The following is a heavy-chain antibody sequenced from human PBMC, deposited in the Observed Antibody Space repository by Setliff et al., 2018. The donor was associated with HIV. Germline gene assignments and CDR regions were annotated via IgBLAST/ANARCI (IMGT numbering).Heavy chain of an antibody. CDR3: ARVKCFWSDHIGTYDYHYYMDV. Sequence: PSETLSLTCSVSDDSFSSHFWSWIRQPPGKGLEYIGYIYYSGSTNYNPSLKSRVTISIDMSKNQVSPRLNSVTAADTAVYYWARVKCFWSDHIGTYDYHYYMDVWGKGTTVTVSS. J-gene: IGHJ6*03. D-gene: IGHD3-3*01. CDR1: DDSFSSHF. V-gene: IGHV4-59*11. CDR2: IYYSGST.